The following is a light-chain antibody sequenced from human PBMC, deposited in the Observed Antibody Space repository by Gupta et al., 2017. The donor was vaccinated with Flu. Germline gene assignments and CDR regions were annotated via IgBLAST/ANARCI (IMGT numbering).Light chain of an antibody. CDR1: QSVSSD. V-gene: IGKV3-15*01. J-gene: IGKJ1*01. CDR2: GES. Sequence: EIVMTQSPATLSVSPGERATPSCRASQSVSSDLAWYQQKPGQAPRLLIYGESTRATGIPARFSCSGSGTEFTLTISSLRSEDFAVYYCQQYNNWPPGTFGQGTTVEIK. CDR3: QQYNNWPPGT.